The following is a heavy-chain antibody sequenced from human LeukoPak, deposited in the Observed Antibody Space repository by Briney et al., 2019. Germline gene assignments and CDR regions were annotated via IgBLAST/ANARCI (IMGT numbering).Heavy chain of an antibody. J-gene: IGHJ4*02. CDR1: GGSISTSDYY. CDR3: ARRRNGVPYYFDY. V-gene: IGHV4-39*01. Sequence: PSETLSLTCTVSGGSISTSDYYWGWIRQPPGKGLEWIGSFYYSGSIYYNPSLKSRLTISVDTSNNQFSLRLTSVTAADTAVYYCARRRNGVPYYFDYWGQGTLVTVSS. CDR2: FYYSGSI. D-gene: IGHD1-1*01.